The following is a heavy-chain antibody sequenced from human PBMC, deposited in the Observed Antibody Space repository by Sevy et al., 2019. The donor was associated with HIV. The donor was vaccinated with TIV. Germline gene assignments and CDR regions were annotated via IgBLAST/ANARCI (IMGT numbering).Heavy chain of an antibody. D-gene: IGHD1-26*01. CDR2: IYYIGST. Sequence: SETLSLTCTVSGGSISSDYWSWIRQPPGKGLEWIGYIYYIGSTNYKPSLKSRITISVDTSKNQFSLKLSSVTAADTAVYYCARAVGLLDESEFYFDDWGQGTLVTVSS. J-gene: IGHJ4*02. V-gene: IGHV4-59*13. CDR3: ARAVGLLDESEFYFDD. CDR1: GGSISSDY.